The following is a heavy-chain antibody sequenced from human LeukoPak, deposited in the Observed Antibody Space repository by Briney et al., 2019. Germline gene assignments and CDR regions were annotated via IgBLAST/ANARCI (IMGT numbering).Heavy chain of an antibody. CDR2: IYYSGST. CDR3: ARARRGYGDYVDY. J-gene: IGHJ4*02. CDR1: GGSISSGDYY. V-gene: IGHV4-30-4*01. Sequence: SETLSLTCTVSGGSISSGDYYWSWIRQPPRKGLEWIGYIYYSGSTYYNPSLKSRVTISVDTSKNQFSLKLSSVTAADTAVYYCARARRGYGDYVDYWGQGTLVTVSS. D-gene: IGHD4-17*01.